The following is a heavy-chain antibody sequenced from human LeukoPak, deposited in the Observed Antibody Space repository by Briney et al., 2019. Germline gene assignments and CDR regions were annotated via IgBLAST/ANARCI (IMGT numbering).Heavy chain of an antibody. CDR3: ARGDSSGYPVKD. J-gene: IGHJ4*02. CDR1: GFTFSRYW. V-gene: IGHV3-53*01. D-gene: IGHD3-22*01. Sequence: GGSLRLSCVASGFTFSRYWMSWVRQAPGKGLECVSVIYSGGSTYYADSVKGRFTISRDNSKNTLYLQMNSLRAEDTAVYYCARGDSSGYPVKDWGQGTLVTVSS. CDR2: IYSGGST.